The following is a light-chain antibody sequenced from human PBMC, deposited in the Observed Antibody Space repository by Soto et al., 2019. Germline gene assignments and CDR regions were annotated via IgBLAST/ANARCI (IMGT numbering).Light chain of an antibody. CDR3: CSSGGSPTYV. J-gene: IGLJ1*01. CDR2: EVN. V-gene: IGLV2-23*02. CDR1: SSNVGSYKL. Sequence: QSALTQPASVSGSPGQSITISCTGTSSNVGSYKLVSWYQQHPGKAPKLMIFEVNKRPSGVSNRFSGSKSGNTASLTISGLKVEDEADYYCCSSGGSPTYVFRTGTKLTVL.